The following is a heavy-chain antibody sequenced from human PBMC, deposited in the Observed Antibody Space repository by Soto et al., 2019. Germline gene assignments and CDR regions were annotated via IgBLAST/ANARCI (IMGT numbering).Heavy chain of an antibody. Sequence: GESLKISCKGSGYSFTSFWISWVRQMPGKGLEWLGRIDPSDSRTNYNPSFQGHVTISADRSTSTAFLQWSSLEASDTAMYYCARRRPGYADYIFHSWGQGTLVTVSS. CDR3: ARRRPGYADYIFHS. CDR1: GYSFTSFW. V-gene: IGHV5-10-1*01. J-gene: IGHJ4*02. CDR2: IDPSDSRT. D-gene: IGHD4-17*01.